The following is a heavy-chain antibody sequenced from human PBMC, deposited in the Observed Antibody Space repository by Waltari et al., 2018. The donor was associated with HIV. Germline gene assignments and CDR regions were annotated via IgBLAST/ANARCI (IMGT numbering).Heavy chain of an antibody. Sequence: QLQLQESGPGRVKPSETLSLTCIVSGGSISSSRHYWGWIRQPPGKGLEWLATISSSGSSFYNPSLKSRLTISVDTSKNRFSLRLSSVTAADTAVYYCARHLNHGHDYVWGSYRPFDYWGQGTLVTVSS. CDR3: ARHLNHGHDYVWGSYRPFDY. J-gene: IGHJ4*02. D-gene: IGHD3-16*02. CDR1: GGSISSSRHY. V-gene: IGHV4-39*01. CDR2: ISSSGSS.